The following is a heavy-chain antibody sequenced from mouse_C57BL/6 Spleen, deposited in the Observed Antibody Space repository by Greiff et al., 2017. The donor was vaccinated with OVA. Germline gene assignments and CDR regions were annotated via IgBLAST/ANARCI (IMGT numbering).Heavy chain of an antibody. J-gene: IGHJ1*03. CDR2: INPNNGGT. D-gene: IGHD1-1*01. V-gene: IGHV1-18*01. CDR3: AILAVGGYFDV. Sequence: EVKLQQSGPELVKPGASVKISCKASGYTFTDYNMDWVKQSHGKSLEWIGEINPNNGGTIYNQKFKGKATLTVDKSSSTAYMELRSLTSEDTAVYYCAILAVGGYFDVWGTGTTVTVSS. CDR1: GYTFTDYN.